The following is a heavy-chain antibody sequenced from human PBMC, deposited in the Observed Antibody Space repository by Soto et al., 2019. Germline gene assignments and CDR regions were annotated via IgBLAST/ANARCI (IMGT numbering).Heavy chain of an antibody. CDR2: IYYSGST. CDR1: GGSISSYY. CDR3: ARGRQYYYDSSGDPSLDY. Sequence: ETLSLTCTVSGGSISSYYWSWIRQPPGKGLEWIGYIYYSGSTNYNPSLKSRVTISVDTSKNQFSLKLSSVTAADTAVYYCARGRQYYYDSSGDPSLDYWGQGTLVTVSS. D-gene: IGHD3-22*01. V-gene: IGHV4-59*01. J-gene: IGHJ4*02.